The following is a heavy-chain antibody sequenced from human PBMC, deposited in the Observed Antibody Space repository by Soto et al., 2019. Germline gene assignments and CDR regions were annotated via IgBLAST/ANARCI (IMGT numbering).Heavy chain of an antibody. D-gene: IGHD3-10*01. CDR2: INTDGSRT. Sequence: EVQLVESGGGLVQPGGSLRLSCAASEFTFSDYWMHWVRQAPGKGLMWVSRINTDGSRTTYADSVEGRFAISRDNAKSTLYLHMYSLRAEDTAVYYCARVKSGSYDWFDSWGQGTLVTVSS. CDR1: EFTFSDYW. J-gene: IGHJ5*01. V-gene: IGHV3-74*01. CDR3: ARVKSGSYDWFDS.